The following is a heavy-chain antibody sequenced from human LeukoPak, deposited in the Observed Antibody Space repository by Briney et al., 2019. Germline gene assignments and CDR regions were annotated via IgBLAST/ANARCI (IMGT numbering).Heavy chain of an antibody. J-gene: IGHJ4*02. D-gene: IGHD6-13*01. CDR3: AKDGVSSSSWYADLDY. V-gene: IGHV3-30*02. Sequence: GGSLRLSCAASGFTFSSYGMHWDRQAPGKGLEWEAFIRYDGSNKYYADSVKGRFTISRDNSKNTLYLQMNSLRAEDTAVYYCAKDGVSSSSWYADLDYWGQGTLVTVSS. CDR2: IRYDGSNK. CDR1: GFTFSSYG.